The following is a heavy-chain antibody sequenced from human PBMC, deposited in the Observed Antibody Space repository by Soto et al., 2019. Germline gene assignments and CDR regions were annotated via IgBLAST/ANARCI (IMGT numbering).Heavy chain of an antibody. D-gene: IGHD4-4*01. J-gene: IGHJ4*02. CDR2: VYYRGRS. CDR3: VSQRTTVITPAYFDY. V-gene: IGHV4-39*01. Sequence: TLSLTCTVSGGSVTNSSYYWGWIRQSPGKGLEWIGSVYYRGRSYSKSSVKSRVTISVDTSKNQFSLNLNSVTASDTAVYFCVSQRTTVITPAYFDYWGPGALVTVSS. CDR1: GGSVTNSSYY.